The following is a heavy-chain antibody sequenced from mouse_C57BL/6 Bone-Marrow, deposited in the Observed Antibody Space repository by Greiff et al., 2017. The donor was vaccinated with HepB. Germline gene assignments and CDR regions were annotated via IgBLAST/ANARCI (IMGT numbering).Heavy chain of an antibody. J-gene: IGHJ1*03. V-gene: IGHV1-64*01. CDR2: IHPNSGST. CDR3: ARSASYSNYLV. Sequence: VQLQQSGAELVKPEASVKLSCKASGYTFTSYWMHWVKQRPGQGLEWIGMIHPNSGSTNYNEKFKSKATLTVDKSSSTAYMQLSSLTSEDSAVYYCARSASYSNYLVWGTGTTVTVSS. CDR1: GYTFTSYW. D-gene: IGHD2-5*01.